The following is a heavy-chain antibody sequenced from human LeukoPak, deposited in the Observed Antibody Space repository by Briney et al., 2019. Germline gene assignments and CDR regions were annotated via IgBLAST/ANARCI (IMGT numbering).Heavy chain of an antibody. CDR2: ISSDGRHI. V-gene: IGHV3-30*04. Sequence: GRSPRLSCAASGCIFSSYAVHWVRQAPGKGLEWVAVISSDGRHIFYADSVKGRITISRDNSKNTLYLQMNRLRAEDTALYLCARCGGTCSLPSTSAMDVWGQGTTVTVSA. J-gene: IGHJ6*01. CDR1: GCIFSSYA. D-gene: IGHD2-21*01. CDR3: ARCGGTCSLPSTSAMDV.